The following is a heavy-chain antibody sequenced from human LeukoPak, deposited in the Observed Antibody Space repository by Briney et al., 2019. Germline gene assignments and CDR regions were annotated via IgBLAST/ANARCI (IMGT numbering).Heavy chain of an antibody. D-gene: IGHD1-26*01. CDR3: AREELAAGRPFDY. Sequence: ASVKVSCKASGYTFTGYYMHWVRQAPGQALEWMGWINPNSGGTNYAQKFQGRVTMTRDTSISTAYMELSRLRSDDTAVYYCAREELAAGRPFDYWGQGTLVTVSS. CDR1: GYTFTGYY. CDR2: INPNSGGT. J-gene: IGHJ4*02. V-gene: IGHV1-2*02.